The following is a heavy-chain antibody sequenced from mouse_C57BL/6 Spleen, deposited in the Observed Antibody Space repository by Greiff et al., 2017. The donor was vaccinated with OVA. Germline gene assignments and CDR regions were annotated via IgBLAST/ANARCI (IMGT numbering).Heavy chain of an antibody. CDR2: ISSGGSYT. CDR3: ARLANWVFDY. D-gene: IGHD4-1*01. CDR1: GFTFSSYG. J-gene: IGHJ2*01. V-gene: IGHV5-6*01. Sequence: EVHLVESGGDLVKPGGSLKLSCAASGFTFSSYGMSWVRQTPDKRLEWVATISSGGSYTYYPDSVKGRFTISGDNAKNTLYLQMSRLKSEDTAMYYCARLANWVFDYWGQGTTLTVSS.